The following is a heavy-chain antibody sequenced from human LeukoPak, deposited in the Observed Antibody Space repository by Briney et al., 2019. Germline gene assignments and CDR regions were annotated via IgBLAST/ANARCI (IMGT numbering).Heavy chain of an antibody. V-gene: IGHV4-59*01. J-gene: IGHJ6*03. Sequence: PSETLSLTCTASGGSISSYYWSWIRQPPGKGLEWIGYIYYSGSTNYNPSLKSRVTISVDTSKNQFSLKLSSVTAADTAVYYCARGSDYGDHGNYYYYYMDVWGKGTTVTVSS. CDR1: GGSISSYY. CDR3: ARGSDYGDHGNYYYYYMDV. D-gene: IGHD4-17*01. CDR2: IYYSGST.